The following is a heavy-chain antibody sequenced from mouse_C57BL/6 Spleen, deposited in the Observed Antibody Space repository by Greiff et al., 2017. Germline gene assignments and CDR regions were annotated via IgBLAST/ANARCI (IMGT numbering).Heavy chain of an antibody. Sequence: VQLQQSGAELVKPGASVKLSCTASGFNIKDYYMHWVKQRSEQGLEWIGRIDPEDGETKYAPKFQGKATITADKSSNTAYLQLSSLTSEDTAVYYCAGRPLDDYDGGYFDYWGQGTTLTVSS. J-gene: IGHJ2*01. V-gene: IGHV14-2*01. D-gene: IGHD2-4*01. CDR2: IDPEDGET. CDR3: AGRPLDDYDGGYFDY. CDR1: GFNIKDYY.